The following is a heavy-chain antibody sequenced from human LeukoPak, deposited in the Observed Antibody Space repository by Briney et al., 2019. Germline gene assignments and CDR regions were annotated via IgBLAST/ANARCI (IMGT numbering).Heavy chain of an antibody. V-gene: IGHV4-34*01. Sequence: SETLSLTCAVYGGSFGGYYWSWIRQPPGKGLEWIGEINHSGSTNYNPSLKSRVTISVDTSKNQFSLKLSSVTAADTAVYYCARALGYYYDSSGYLDYWGQGTLVTVSS. CDR1: GGSFGGYY. CDR2: INHSGST. CDR3: ARALGYYYDSSGYLDY. D-gene: IGHD3-22*01. J-gene: IGHJ4*02.